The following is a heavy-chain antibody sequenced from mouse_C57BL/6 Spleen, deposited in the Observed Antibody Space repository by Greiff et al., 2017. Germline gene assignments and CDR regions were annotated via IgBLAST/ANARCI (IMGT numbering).Heavy chain of an antibody. J-gene: IGHJ3*01. D-gene: IGHD2-1*01. V-gene: IGHV1-69*01. CDR2: IDPSDSYT. CDR3: ARGDGNYDWFAD. CDR1: GYTFTSYW. Sequence: QVQLQQPGAELVMPGASVKLSCKASGYTFTSYWMHWVKQRPGQGLEWIGEIDPSDSYTNYNQKFKGKSTLTVDKSSSTAYMQLSRLTSEDSAVYYCARGDGNYDWFADWGKGTLVTVSA.